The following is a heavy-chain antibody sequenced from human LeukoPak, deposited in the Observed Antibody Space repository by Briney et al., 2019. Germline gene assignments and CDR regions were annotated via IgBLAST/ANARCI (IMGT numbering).Heavy chain of an antibody. D-gene: IGHD5-18*01. CDR2: IYYSGSS. Sequence: SETLSLTCTVSGGSISSYYWSWIRQPRGKGLEWLGYIYYSGSSNYTPSLKSRVTISVDTSKNQFTLKLSSMTAPDTAVYYCARSRTAMVKVWFDPWGQGTLVTVSS. CDR3: ARSRTAMVKVWFDP. CDR1: GGSISSYY. J-gene: IGHJ5*02. V-gene: IGHV4-59*08.